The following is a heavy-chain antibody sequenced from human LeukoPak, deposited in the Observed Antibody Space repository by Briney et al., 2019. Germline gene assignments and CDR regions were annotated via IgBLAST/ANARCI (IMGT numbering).Heavy chain of an antibody. CDR1: GFTFSSYG. J-gene: IGHJ4*02. D-gene: IGHD6-13*01. CDR2: ITSSSNYI. V-gene: IGHV3-21*01. CDR3: ARSLRWQLVRQYFDY. Sequence: GGSLRLSCAASGFTFSSYGMNWVRQAPGKGLEWVSFITSSSNYIYYADSVKGRFTISRDNAKNSLYLQMNSLRAEDTAVYYCARSLRWQLVRQYFDYWGQGTLVTVSS.